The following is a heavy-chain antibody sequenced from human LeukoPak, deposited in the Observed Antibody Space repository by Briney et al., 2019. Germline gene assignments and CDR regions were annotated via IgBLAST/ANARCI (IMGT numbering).Heavy chain of an antibody. D-gene: IGHD4-23*01. V-gene: IGHV1-69*04. CDR2: IIPILGIA. CDR3: AREPLNDGGNPRHIIFDY. J-gene: IGHJ4*02. Sequence: SVKVSCKASGGTFSSYAISWVRQASGQGLEWMGRIIPILGIANYAQKFQGRVTITADKSASTAYMELSSLRSEDTAVYYCAREPLNDGGNPRHIIFDYWGQGALVTVSS. CDR1: GGTFSSYA.